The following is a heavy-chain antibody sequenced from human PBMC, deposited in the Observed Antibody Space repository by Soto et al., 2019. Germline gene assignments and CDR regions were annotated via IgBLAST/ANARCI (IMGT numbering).Heavy chain of an antibody. D-gene: IGHD1-26*01. J-gene: IGHJ6*02. CDR1: GGSISSGGYY. CDR3: SREVAVAAIWFEGATKGHYYYGMDV. CDR2: IYYSGST. V-gene: IGHV4-31*03. Sequence: PSETLSLTCTVSGGSISSGGYYWSWILQHPGKGREGIGYIYYSGSTYYNPSLKRRVTISVEPSKNQFSLKLSHVTAAATAVYYCSREVAVAAIWFEGATKGHYYYGMDVWGQGTTVTVSS.